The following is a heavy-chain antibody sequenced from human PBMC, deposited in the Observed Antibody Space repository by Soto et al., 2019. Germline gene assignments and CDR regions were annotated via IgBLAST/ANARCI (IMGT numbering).Heavy chain of an antibody. CDR2: INPNSGGT. Sequence: QVQLVQSGAEVKKPGASVKVSCKASGYTFTGYYMHWVRQAPGQGLEWMGGINPNSGGTNYAQKFQGWVTMTRDTSISTAYMELSRLRSDDTAVYYCAREGIAVAGTYYYMDVWGKGTTVTVSS. CDR3: AREGIAVAGTYYYMDV. CDR1: GYTFTGYY. J-gene: IGHJ6*03. D-gene: IGHD6-19*01. V-gene: IGHV1-2*04.